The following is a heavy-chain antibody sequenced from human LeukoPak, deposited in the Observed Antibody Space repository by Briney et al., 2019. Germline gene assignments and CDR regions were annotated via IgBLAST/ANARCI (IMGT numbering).Heavy chain of an antibody. D-gene: IGHD6-13*01. Sequence: GASVKVSCKASGYTLTGYYMHWVRQAPGQGLEWMGWMNPNSGGTKYAQKFQGRVTMTRDTSISTAYMELSRLRSDDTAMYYCARDLESSSWLRSDYWGQGTLVTVSS. CDR2: MNPNSGGT. J-gene: IGHJ4*02. V-gene: IGHV1-2*02. CDR1: GYTLTGYY. CDR3: ARDLESSSWLRSDY.